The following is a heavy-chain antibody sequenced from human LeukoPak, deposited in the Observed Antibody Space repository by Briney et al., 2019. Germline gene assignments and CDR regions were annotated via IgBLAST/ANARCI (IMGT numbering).Heavy chain of an antibody. CDR2: IYYSGST. D-gene: IGHD3-22*01. CDR1: GGSISSGGYY. CDR3: ARAAPSGPKGIVVVTYWYFDL. Sequence: PSETLSLTCTVSGGSISSGGYYWSWIRQHPGKGLEWIGYIYYSGSTYYNPSLKSRVTISVDTSKNQFSLKLSSVTAADTAVYYCARAAPSGPKGIVVVTYWYFDLWGRGTLVTVSS. J-gene: IGHJ2*01. V-gene: IGHV4-31*03.